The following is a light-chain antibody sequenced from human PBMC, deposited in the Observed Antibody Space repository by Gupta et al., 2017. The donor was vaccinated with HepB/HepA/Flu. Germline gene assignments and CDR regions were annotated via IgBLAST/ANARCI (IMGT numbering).Light chain of an antibody. Sequence: DIQMTQSPSSLSASVGDSVTLTCRASQSSSSYLNWFQQKPGKAPKLLIYAASSLQSGVPSRFSGSASGTDFTLTISSLQPEDFATYYCLQTYSIPFTFGPGTRVDIK. CDR1: QSSSSY. CDR2: AAS. V-gene: IGKV1-39*01. CDR3: LQTYSIPFT. J-gene: IGKJ3*01.